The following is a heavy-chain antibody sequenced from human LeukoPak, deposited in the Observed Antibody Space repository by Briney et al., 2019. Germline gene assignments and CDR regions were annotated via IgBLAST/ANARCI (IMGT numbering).Heavy chain of an antibody. V-gene: IGHV1-69*06. Sequence: ASVKVSCKASGGTFSSYAISWVRQAPGQGLEWMGGIIPIFGTANYAQKFQGRVTITADKATSTAYMELSSMRSEDTDVYYCAGGVIRWELLGYYYYLDVWGKGTPVTVSS. CDR2: IIPIFGTA. J-gene: IGHJ6*03. CDR1: GGTFSSYA. CDR3: AGGVIRWELLGYYYYLDV. D-gene: IGHD1-26*01.